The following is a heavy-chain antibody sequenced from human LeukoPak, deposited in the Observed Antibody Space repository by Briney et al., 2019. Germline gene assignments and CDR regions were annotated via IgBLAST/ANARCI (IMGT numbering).Heavy chain of an antibody. CDR1: GYTFSGYY. D-gene: IGHD1-7*01. J-gene: IGHJ5*02. Sequence: ASVNVSYKAPGYTFSGYYMHWIRQAPGQGLEWMGWINPNSGSTNYAQKFQGRVTMTRDTSISTVYMELDRLRFDDMAVYYCARGFRKTGTTVWWFGPWGRGTLVTVSS. V-gene: IGHV1-2*02. CDR3: ARGFRKTGTTVWWFGP. CDR2: INPNSGST.